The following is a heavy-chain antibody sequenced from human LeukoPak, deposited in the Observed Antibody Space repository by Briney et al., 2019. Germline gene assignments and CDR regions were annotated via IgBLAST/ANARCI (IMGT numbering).Heavy chain of an antibody. J-gene: IGHJ4*02. CDR3: AKALKFSGSYYPFDY. V-gene: IGHV3-30*02. D-gene: IGHD1-26*01. CDR2: IRYDGSNK. Sequence: PGGSLRLSCAASGFTFSSYGMHWVRQAPGKGLEWVAFIRYDGSNKYYADSVKGRFTISRDNSKNTLYLQMNSLRAEDTAVYYCAKALKFSGSYYPFDYWGQGTLVTVSS. CDR1: GFTFSSYG.